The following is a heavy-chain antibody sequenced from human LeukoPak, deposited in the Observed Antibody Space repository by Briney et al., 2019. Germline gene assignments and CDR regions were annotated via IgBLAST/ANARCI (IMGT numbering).Heavy chain of an antibody. CDR1: GFTFSSSW. CDR3: AKSREGVPTRCLDS. V-gene: IGHV3-74*01. J-gene: IGHJ4*02. Sequence: GGSLRLSCVAPGFTFSSSWMHWVRQAPGKGLVWVSRIYSDGRTTDYADSVKGRFTISRDNAKNMLYLQMSGLYAEDTAVYYCAKSREGVPTRCLDSWGQGTLVTVSS. CDR2: IYSDGRTT. D-gene: IGHD3-10*01.